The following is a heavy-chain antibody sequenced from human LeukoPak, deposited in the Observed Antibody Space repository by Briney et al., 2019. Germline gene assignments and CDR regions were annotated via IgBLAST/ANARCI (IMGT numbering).Heavy chain of an antibody. CDR1: GGSFSGYY. CDR2: VTGSSSYI. J-gene: IGHJ4*02. CDR3: ARDSRYLPDY. Sequence: PSETLSLTCAVYGGSFSGYYWSWVRQAPGKGLEWVSSVTGSSSYIYYADSVKGRFTISRDNAKNSLYLQMNSLRAEDTAVYYCARDSRYLPDYWGQGTLVTVSS. D-gene: IGHD1-14*01. V-gene: IGHV3-21*01.